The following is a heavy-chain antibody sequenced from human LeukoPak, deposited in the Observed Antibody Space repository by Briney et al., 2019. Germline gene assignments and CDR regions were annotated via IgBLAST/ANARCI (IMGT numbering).Heavy chain of an antibody. CDR2: IIPILGKP. V-gene: IGHV1-69*04. J-gene: IGHJ3*02. CDR1: GGTFSSYA. D-gene: IGHD3-22*01. CDR3: ARVRDSSGFYTGAFDI. Sequence: SVKVSCKASGGTFSSYAISWVRQAPGQGLEWMGRIIPILGKPNYAQKFQGRVTITADKSTTTAYMELSSLRSDDTAVYYCARVRDSSGFYTGAFDIWGQGTMVTVSS.